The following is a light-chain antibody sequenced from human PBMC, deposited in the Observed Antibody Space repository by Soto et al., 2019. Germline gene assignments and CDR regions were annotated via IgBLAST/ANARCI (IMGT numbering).Light chain of an antibody. CDR2: RAS. J-gene: IGKJ3*01. Sequence: DIQMTQSPSTLSASVGDRVTITCRASQIINTWLAWYQQKPGKAPKLLIYRASNLVSGVPSRFSGSGSGTECTLTISSPQPDEFSIYYCHQYESYSRTFGPGTKVDL. CDR3: HQYESYSRT. CDR1: QIINTW. V-gene: IGKV1-5*03.